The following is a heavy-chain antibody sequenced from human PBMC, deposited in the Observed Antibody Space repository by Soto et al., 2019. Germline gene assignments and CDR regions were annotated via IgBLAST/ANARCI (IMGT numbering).Heavy chain of an antibody. Sequence: SETLSLTCTVSGGSISSGDYYWSWIRQPPGKGLEWIGYIYYSGSTYYNPSLKSRVTISVDTSKNQFSLKLSSLTAADTAVYYCASLNPMVRGVIMLDYWGQGTLVTVSS. J-gene: IGHJ4*02. D-gene: IGHD3-10*01. V-gene: IGHV4-30-4*01. CDR2: IYYSGST. CDR1: GGSISSGDYY. CDR3: ASLNPMVRGVIMLDY.